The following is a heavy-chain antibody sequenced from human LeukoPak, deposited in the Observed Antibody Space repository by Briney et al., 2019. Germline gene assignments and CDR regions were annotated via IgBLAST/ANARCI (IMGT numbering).Heavy chain of an antibody. J-gene: IGHJ4*02. V-gene: IGHV3-64D*09. D-gene: IGHD2-8*01. Sequence: GGSLRLSCLASGFTFSNYGMHWVRQAPGKGLEYVSAVSSNGGSTEYVDSVKGRFTISRDNSKNTLYLQMSSLRPEDTAVYYCVKAPYCSNGVCYGSGDYWGQGTLVTVSS. CDR1: GFTFSNYG. CDR2: VSSNGGST. CDR3: VKAPYCSNGVCYGSGDY.